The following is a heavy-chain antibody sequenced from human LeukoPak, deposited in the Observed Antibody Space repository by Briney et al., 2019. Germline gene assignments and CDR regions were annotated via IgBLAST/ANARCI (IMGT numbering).Heavy chain of an antibody. CDR2: INHSGST. CDR3: ARDSWIAAKLNDAFDI. V-gene: IGHV4-34*01. CDR1: GGSFSGYY. J-gene: IGHJ3*02. D-gene: IGHD6-13*01. Sequence: SETLSLTCAVYGGSFSGYYWSWIRQPPGKGLEWIGEINHSGSTNYNPSLKSRVTISVDTSKNQFSLKLSSVTAADTAVYYCARDSWIAAKLNDAFDIWGQGTMVTVSS.